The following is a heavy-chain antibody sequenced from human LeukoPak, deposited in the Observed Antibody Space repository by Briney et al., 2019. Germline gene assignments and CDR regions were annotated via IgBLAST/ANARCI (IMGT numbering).Heavy chain of an antibody. V-gene: IGHV4-59*01. J-gene: IGHJ4*02. CDR3: ARSMREAWFDY. D-gene: IGHD2-21*01. CDR1: GGSISSYY. CDR2: IYYSGST. Sequence: SETLSLTCTVSGGSISSYYWSWIRQPPGKGLEWIGYIYYSGSTNYNPSLKSRVTISVDTSKNQFSLKLSSVTAADTAVYYCARSMREAWFDYWGQGTLVTVSS.